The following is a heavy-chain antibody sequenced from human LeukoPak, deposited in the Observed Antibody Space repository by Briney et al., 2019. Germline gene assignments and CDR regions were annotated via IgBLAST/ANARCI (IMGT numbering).Heavy chain of an antibody. CDR3: ARDSGDSSGYYPGY. CDR1: GFAFSTQG. J-gene: IGHJ4*02. Sequence: GGSQRLSCATSGFAFSTQGMHWVRQAPGKGLEWVAAIWHDGNNKYYVDSVKGRFTISRDNSKNTVYLQMNSLRVEDTAVYYCARDSGDSSGYYPGYWGQGTLVTVSS. V-gene: IGHV3-33*01. D-gene: IGHD3-22*01. CDR2: IWHDGNNK.